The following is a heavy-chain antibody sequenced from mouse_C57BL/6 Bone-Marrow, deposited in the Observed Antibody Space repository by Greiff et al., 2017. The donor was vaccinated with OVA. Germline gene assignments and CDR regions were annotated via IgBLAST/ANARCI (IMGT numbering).Heavy chain of an antibody. J-gene: IGHJ2*01. CDR3: ARSPVGGDFDY. Sequence: QVQLKQPGAELVKPGASVKLSCKASGYTFTSYWMHWVKQRPGQGLEWIGMIHPNSGSTNYNEKFKSKATLTVDKSSSTAYMQLSSLTSEDSAVYYCARSPVGGDFDYWGQGTTLTVSS. V-gene: IGHV1-64*01. CDR2: IHPNSGST. D-gene: IGHD3-3*01. CDR1: GYTFTSYW.